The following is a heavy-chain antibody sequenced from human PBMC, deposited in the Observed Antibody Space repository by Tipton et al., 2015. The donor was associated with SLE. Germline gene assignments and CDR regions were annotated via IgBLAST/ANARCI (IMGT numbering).Heavy chain of an antibody. J-gene: IGHJ4*02. D-gene: IGHD1-1*01. V-gene: IGHV4-61*05. CDR2: IYYSGST. Sequence: TLSLTCTVSGGSISSSSYYWGWIRQPPGKGLEWIGYIYYSGSTNYNPSLKSRVTISVDTSKNQFSLKLSSVTAADTAVYYCARDRTTFDYWGQGTLVTVSS. CDR1: GGSISSSSYY. CDR3: ARDRTTFDY.